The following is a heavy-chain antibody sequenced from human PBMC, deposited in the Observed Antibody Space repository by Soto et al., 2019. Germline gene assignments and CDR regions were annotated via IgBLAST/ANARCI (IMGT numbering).Heavy chain of an antibody. CDR2: INHSGGT. D-gene: IGHD2-2*01. J-gene: IGHJ5*02. CDR1: GGSFSGYY. CDR3: ARVGVVPAAITLRWFDP. V-gene: IGHV4-34*01. Sequence: PSETLSLTCAVYGGSFSGYYWSWIRQPPGKGLEWIGEINHSGGTNYNPSLKSRVTISVDTSKNQFSLKLSSVTAADTAVYYCARVGVVPAAITLRWFDPWGQGTLVTV.